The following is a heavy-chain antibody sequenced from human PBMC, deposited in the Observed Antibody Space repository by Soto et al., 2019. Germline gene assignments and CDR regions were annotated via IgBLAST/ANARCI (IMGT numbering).Heavy chain of an antibody. V-gene: IGHV2-5*02. J-gene: IGHJ4*02. Sequence: QITLKESGPTLVRPTQTLTLTCTFSGFSLTTSGVGVGWIRQPPGKALEWLAVIYWDDDKRYSSSLKSRLTITKDTSKNQCVLTMSNMVPVDTATYDCAHHPYYGLGSYSFDYWGQGTLVTVSS. CDR1: GFSLTTSGVG. CDR3: AHHPYYGLGSYSFDY. CDR2: IYWDDDK. D-gene: IGHD3-10*01.